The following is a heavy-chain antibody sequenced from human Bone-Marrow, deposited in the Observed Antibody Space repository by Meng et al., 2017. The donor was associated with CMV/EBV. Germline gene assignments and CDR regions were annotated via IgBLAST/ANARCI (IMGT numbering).Heavy chain of an antibody. CDR3: ARPRVAGTAHFDS. Sequence: ASVKVSCKASGYTFTGYQVHWVRQAPGQGLEWMGWVNPNSGGTDYVQKFQGKVTMTRDTSISTVYMEPNRLTSDDTTVYYCARPRVAGTAHFDSWGQGTLVTVSS. CDR1: GYTFTGYQ. D-gene: IGHD6-19*01. V-gene: IGHV1-2*02. CDR2: VNPNSGGT. J-gene: IGHJ4*02.